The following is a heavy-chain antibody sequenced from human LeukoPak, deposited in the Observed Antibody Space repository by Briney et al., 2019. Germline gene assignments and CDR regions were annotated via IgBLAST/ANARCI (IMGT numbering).Heavy chain of an antibody. J-gene: IGHJ4*02. V-gene: IGHV3-30*02. CDR2: IWYDGSNK. CDR3: AKDHMGDLYYFDY. Sequence: AGGSLRLSCVASGFTFSSYGMHWVRQAPGKGLEWVAVIWYDGSNKYYADSVKGRFTISRDNSKNTLYLQMNSLRAEDTAVYYCAKDHMGDLYYFDYWGQGTLVTVSS. D-gene: IGHD3-16*01. CDR1: GFTFSSYG.